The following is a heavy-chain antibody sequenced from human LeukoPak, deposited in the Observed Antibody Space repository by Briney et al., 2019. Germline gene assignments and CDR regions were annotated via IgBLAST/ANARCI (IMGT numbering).Heavy chain of an antibody. J-gene: IGHJ4*02. D-gene: IGHD3-10*01. Sequence: GGSLRLSCAASGFTFSDYYMSWIRQAPGKGLEWVSYISSSGSTIYYADSVKGRFTISRDNAKNSLYLQMNSLRAEDTAVYYCAKGRDYPSMVRGLHILYDYWGQGTLVTVSS. CDR2: ISSSGSTI. CDR3: AKGRDYPSMVRGLHILYDY. CDR1: GFTFSDYY. V-gene: IGHV3-11*01.